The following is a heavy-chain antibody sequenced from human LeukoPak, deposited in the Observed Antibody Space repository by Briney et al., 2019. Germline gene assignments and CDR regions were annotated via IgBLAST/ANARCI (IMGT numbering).Heavy chain of an antibody. CDR3: ARVDYYDSSGYYYYYGMDV. J-gene: IGHJ6*02. Sequence: SETLSLTCTVSGVSISSGDYYWSWIRQPPGKGLEWIGYIYYSGSTYYNPSLKSRVTISVDTSKNQFSLKLSSVTAADTAVYYCARVDYYDSSGYYYYYGMDVWGQGTTVTVSS. D-gene: IGHD3-22*01. CDR1: GVSISSGDYY. CDR2: IYYSGST. V-gene: IGHV4-30-4*02.